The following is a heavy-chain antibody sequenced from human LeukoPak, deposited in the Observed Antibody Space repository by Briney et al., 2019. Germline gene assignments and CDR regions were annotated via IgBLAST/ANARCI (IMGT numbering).Heavy chain of an antibody. J-gene: IGHJ6*02. V-gene: IGHV1-2*02. Sequence: ASVKVSCKASGYTFTCYYMHWVRQAPGQGLEWMGLINPNSGGTNYAQKFQGRVTMTRDTSISTAYMELSRLRSDDTAVYYCARGGYPRSLYYYYGMDVWGQGTTVTVSS. D-gene: IGHD5-12*01. CDR2: INPNSGGT. CDR1: GYTFTCYY. CDR3: ARGGYPRSLYYYYGMDV.